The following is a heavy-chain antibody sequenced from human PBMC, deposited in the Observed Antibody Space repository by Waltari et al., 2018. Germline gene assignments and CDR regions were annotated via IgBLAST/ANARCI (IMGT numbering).Heavy chain of an antibody. CDR3: VKSQAYYYDSSGGCDY. CDR2: IYSGGST. Sequence: EVQLLESGGGLVQPGGSLRLSCAASGFTFSSYAMSWVRQAPGKGLEWVSVIYSGGSTYYADSVKGRFTISRDNSKNTLYLQMNSLRAEDTAVYYCVKSQAYYYDSSGGCDYWGQGTLVTVSS. V-gene: IGHV3-23*03. CDR1: GFTFSSYA. D-gene: IGHD3-22*01. J-gene: IGHJ4*02.